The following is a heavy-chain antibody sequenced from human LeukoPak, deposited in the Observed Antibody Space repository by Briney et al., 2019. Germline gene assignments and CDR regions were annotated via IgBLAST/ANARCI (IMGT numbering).Heavy chain of an antibody. CDR2: ISGSGGTT. V-gene: IGHV3-23*01. D-gene: IGHD7-27*01. Sequence: TGGSLRLSCAASGFTFSTYAMNWVRQAPGRGLECVSTISGSGGTTYYADSVKGRFTISRDNSKSTLYLQMNSLRAEDTAVYYCAKDWGYWGQGTLVTVSS. J-gene: IGHJ4*02. CDR3: AKDWGY. CDR1: GFTFSTYA.